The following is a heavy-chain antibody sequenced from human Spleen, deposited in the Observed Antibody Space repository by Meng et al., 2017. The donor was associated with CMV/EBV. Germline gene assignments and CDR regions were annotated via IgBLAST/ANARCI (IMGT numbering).Heavy chain of an antibody. D-gene: IGHD3-10*01. CDR3: ARTQPEYGPLLS. J-gene: IGHJ5*02. Sequence: SCAPSGFTFSSYAMHWVRQAPGKGLDWVAVMSFDGSNKYYADSVKGRFTISRDNSKSTLYLQMNSLRAEDTAVYYCARTQPEYGPLLSWGGGTLVTVSS. CDR1: GFTFSSYA. CDR2: MSFDGSNK. V-gene: IGHV3-30*04.